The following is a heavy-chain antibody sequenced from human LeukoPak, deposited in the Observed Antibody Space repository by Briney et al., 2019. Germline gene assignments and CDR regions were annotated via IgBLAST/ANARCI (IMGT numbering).Heavy chain of an antibody. CDR3: ARDLNTAMVNGDDY. V-gene: IGHV1-69*13. CDR1: GGTFSSYA. Sequence: GASVEVSCKASGGTFSSYAISWVRQAPGQGLEWMGGIIPIFGTANYAQKFQGRVTITADESTSTAYMELSSLRSEDTAVYYCARDLNTAMVNGDDYWGQGTLVTVSS. CDR2: IIPIFGTA. D-gene: IGHD5-18*01. J-gene: IGHJ4*02.